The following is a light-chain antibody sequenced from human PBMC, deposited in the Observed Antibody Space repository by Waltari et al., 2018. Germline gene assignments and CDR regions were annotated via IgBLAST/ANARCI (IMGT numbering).Light chain of an antibody. CDR2: EDT. Sequence: QSVLTQPTSLSAAPGQKVTISCSGSSSNIGNNYVTWYQQFPGTAPKLLIYEDTKRPSGNPDRFSGSKSGTSATLGITGLQTGDEADYYCGAWDSSLSGVVFGGGTKLTVL. CDR1: SSNIGNNY. CDR3: GAWDSSLSGVV. J-gene: IGLJ2*01. V-gene: IGLV1-51*02.